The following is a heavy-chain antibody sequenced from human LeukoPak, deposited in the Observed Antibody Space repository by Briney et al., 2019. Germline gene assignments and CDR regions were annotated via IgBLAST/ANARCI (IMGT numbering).Heavy chain of an antibody. Sequence: ASVKVSCKVSGYTLTELSMHWVRQAPGKGLEWMGGFDPEDGETIYAQKFQGRVTMTEDTSTDTAYMELSSLRSEDTAVYYCATKAHGFGELSVAFDIWGQGTMVTVSS. CDR2: FDPEDGET. CDR1: GYTLTELS. V-gene: IGHV1-24*01. CDR3: ATKAHGFGELSVAFDI. J-gene: IGHJ3*02. D-gene: IGHD3-10*01.